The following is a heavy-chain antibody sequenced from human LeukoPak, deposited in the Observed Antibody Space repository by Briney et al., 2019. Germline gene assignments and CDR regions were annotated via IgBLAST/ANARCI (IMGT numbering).Heavy chain of an antibody. CDR3: ASLNYGSGSPLDY. J-gene: IGHJ4*02. CDR2: ISYDGSNK. D-gene: IGHD3-10*01. Sequence: PGGSLRLSCAASGFTFSSYAMHWVRQAPGKGLEWVAVISYDGSNKYYADSVKGRFTISRDNSKNTLYLQMNSLRAEDTAVYYCASLNYGSGSPLDYWGQGTLVTVSS. CDR1: GFTFSSYA. V-gene: IGHV3-30*04.